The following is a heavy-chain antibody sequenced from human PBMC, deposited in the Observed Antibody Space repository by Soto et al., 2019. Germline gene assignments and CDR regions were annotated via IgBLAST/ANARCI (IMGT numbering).Heavy chain of an antibody. V-gene: IGHV4-59*08. CDR1: GGSISSYY. CDR2: IYYSGNT. CDR3: ARSYSSSWYWFDP. J-gene: IGHJ5*02. Sequence: SSETLSLTCTVSGGSISSYYWSWIRQPPGKGLEWIGYIYYSGNTNYNPSLKSRVIISVDTSKNQFSLQLNSVTAADTAVYYCARSYSSSWYWFDPWGQGTLVTISS. D-gene: IGHD6-13*01.